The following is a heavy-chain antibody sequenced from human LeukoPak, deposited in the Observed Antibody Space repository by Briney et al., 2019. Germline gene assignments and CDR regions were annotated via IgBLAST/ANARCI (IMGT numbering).Heavy chain of an antibody. J-gene: IGHJ5*02. CDR3: ARTLDYYDSSGYSNWFDP. V-gene: IGHV1-8*03. CDR2: MNPNSGNT. Sequence: GASVKVSCKASGYTFTSYDINWVRQATGQGLEWMGWMNPNSGNTGYAQKFQGRVTITRNTSISTAYMELSSLRSEDTAVYYCARTLDYYDSSGYSNWFDPWGQGTLVTVSS. D-gene: IGHD3-22*01. CDR1: GYTFTSYD.